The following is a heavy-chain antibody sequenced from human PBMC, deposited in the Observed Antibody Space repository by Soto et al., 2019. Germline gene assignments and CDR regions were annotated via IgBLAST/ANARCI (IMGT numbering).Heavy chain of an antibody. J-gene: IGHJ4*02. D-gene: IGHD3-22*01. CDR1: GFTFSNAW. CDR2: IKSKTDGGTT. V-gene: IGHV3-15*01. Sequence: GGSLRLSCAASGFTFSNAWMSWVRQAPGKGLEWVGRIKSKTDGGTTDYAAPVKGRFTISRDDSKNTLYLKMNSLKTEDTAVYYCTTDTSLYDSSGYPSYWGQGTLVTVS. CDR3: TTDTSLYDSSGYPSY.